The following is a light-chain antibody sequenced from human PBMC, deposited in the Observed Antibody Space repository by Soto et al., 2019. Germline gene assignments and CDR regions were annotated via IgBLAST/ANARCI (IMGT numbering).Light chain of an antibody. CDR1: QSVSSY. CDR3: QQRSNWPLYT. CDR2: DTS. V-gene: IGKV3-11*01. Sequence: EIVLTQSPATLSLSPGERATLSCRASQSVSSYLAWYQQNPSQAPRLLIYDTSNRATGIPARFSGSGSGTDFTLTISSLEPEDFAVYYCQQRSNWPLYTFGQGTKLEIK. J-gene: IGKJ2*01.